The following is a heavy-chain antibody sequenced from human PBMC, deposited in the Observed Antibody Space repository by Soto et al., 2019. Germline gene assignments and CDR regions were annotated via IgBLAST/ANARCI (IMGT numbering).Heavy chain of an antibody. Sequence: SETMSLTCTVSGDSISSADYYWSWIRQTPGKGLEWIGHIFYSGTTYYNPSLKSRLTISVDTSKNHFSLRLTSVTAADTAVYYCARDLWVEPELYYYGMDVCGQGTTVTVSS. D-gene: IGHD1-1*01. J-gene: IGHJ6*01. V-gene: IGHV4-30-4*01. CDR1: GDSISSADYY. CDR3: ARDLWVEPELYYYGMDV. CDR2: IFYSGTT.